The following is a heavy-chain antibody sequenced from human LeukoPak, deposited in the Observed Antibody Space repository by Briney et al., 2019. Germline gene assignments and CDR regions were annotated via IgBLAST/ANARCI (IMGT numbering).Heavy chain of an antibody. V-gene: IGHV3-30*02. CDR2: IRYDGNNK. CDR1: GFTFSSYG. Sequence: GGSLRLSCAASGFTFSSYGMSWVRQAPGKGLEWVAFIRYDGNNKYYADSVKGRFTISRDNSKNTLYLQMNSLRSEDTAVYYSAKDRWGSIASLDSWGQGTLVTVSS. D-gene: IGHD6-6*01. J-gene: IGHJ4*02. CDR3: AKDRWGSIASLDS.